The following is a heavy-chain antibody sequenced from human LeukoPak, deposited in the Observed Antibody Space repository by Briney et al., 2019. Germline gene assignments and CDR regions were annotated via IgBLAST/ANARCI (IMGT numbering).Heavy chain of an antibody. Sequence: ASVKVSFKASGYTFTSYGISWVRQAPGQGLEWMGWISAYNGNTNYAQKLQGRDNMTTDTPTSTAYRELRSLRSDNTAVYYCARDRNDYDILTGYYNYEAFDIWGQGTMVTVSS. J-gene: IGHJ3*02. CDR1: GYTFTSYG. CDR3: ARDRNDYDILTGYYNYEAFDI. V-gene: IGHV1-18*01. CDR2: ISAYNGNT. D-gene: IGHD3-9*01.